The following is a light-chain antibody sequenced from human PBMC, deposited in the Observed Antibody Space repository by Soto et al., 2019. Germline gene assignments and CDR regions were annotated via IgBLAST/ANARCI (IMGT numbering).Light chain of an antibody. CDR1: QSVSSN. V-gene: IGKV3-15*01. J-gene: IGKJ1*01. Sequence: EIVMTQSPATLSVSPGERATLSCRASQSVSSNLAWYQQKPGQAPRLLIYGASTRATGIPARFSGSGSGTRFTPPHRSLQAEDFGVYYCQQYNNWPPWTFGQGTKVEIK. CDR2: GAS. CDR3: QQYNNWPPWT.